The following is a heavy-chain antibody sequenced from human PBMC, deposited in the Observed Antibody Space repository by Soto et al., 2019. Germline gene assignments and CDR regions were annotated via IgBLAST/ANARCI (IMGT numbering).Heavy chain of an antibody. V-gene: IGHV1-18*01. J-gene: IGHJ6*02. D-gene: IGHD2-2*01. CDR2: ISAYNGNT. Sequence: QVQLVQSGAEVKKPGASVKVSCKASGYTFTSYGISWVRQAPGQGLEWMGWISAYNGNTNYAQKLQGRVTMTTDTSTSAAYMELRSLRSDDTAVDYCARVRGDIVVVPAATPYYYYGMDVWGQGTTVTVSS. CDR1: GYTFTSYG. CDR3: ARVRGDIVVVPAATPYYYYGMDV.